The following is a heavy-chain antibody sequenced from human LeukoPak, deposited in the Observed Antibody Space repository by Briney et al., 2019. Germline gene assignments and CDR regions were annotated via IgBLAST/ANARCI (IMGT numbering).Heavy chain of an antibody. CDR3: ASSGCSGGSCYLGSYYYYGMDV. V-gene: IGHV3-11*01. CDR2: ISSSGSSI. D-gene: IGHD2-15*01. CDR1: GFTFSDYY. J-gene: IGHJ6*02. Sequence: GGSLRLSCAASGFTFSDYYMSWIRQAPGKGLEWVSYISSSGSSIYYADSVKGRFTISRDNAKNSLYLQMNSLRAEDTAVYYCASSGCSGGSCYLGSYYYYGMDVWGQGTTVTVSS.